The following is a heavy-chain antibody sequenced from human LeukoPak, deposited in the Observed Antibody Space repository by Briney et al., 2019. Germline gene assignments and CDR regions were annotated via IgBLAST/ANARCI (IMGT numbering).Heavy chain of an antibody. CDR3: ARGVVSHDAFDI. CDR1: GYIFTGYY. CDR2: INPNSDDT. D-gene: IGHD2-15*01. J-gene: IGHJ3*02. V-gene: IGHV1-2*02. Sequence: ASVKVSCKASGYIFTGYYMHWVRQAPGQGLEWMGWINPNSDDTNYAQKFQVRVTMTRDTAISTAYMELRSLRSDDTAVYYCARGVVSHDAFDIWGQGTMATVSS.